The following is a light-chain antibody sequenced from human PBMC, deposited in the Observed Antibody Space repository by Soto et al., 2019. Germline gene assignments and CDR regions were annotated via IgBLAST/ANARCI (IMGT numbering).Light chain of an antibody. CDR1: QTISNW. CDR3: QHYNTYSWFT. Sequence: DIQMTQSTSTLSASVGDTVTITCRASQTISNWLAWYQQKPGKAPKLLIYQASTLESGVPSRFSGSGSETEFTLTISSVQPDDFATYYCQHYNTYSWFTFGPGTKVDIK. CDR2: QAS. J-gene: IGKJ3*01. V-gene: IGKV1-5*03.